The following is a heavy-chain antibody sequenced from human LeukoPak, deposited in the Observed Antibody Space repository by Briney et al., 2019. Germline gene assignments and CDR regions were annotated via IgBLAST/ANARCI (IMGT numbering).Heavy chain of an antibody. CDR2: ISYDGSNK. J-gene: IGHJ3*02. CDR1: GFTFSSYG. Sequence: GGSLRLSGAASGFTFSSYGMHWVRQAPGKGLEWVAVISYDGSNKYYADSVKGRFTISRDNSKNTLYLHMNSLRAEDTAVYYCAKIGYCSSTSCYSFPSWGAFDIWGQGTMVTVSS. CDR3: AKIGYCSSTSCYSFPSWGAFDI. D-gene: IGHD2-2*02. V-gene: IGHV3-30*18.